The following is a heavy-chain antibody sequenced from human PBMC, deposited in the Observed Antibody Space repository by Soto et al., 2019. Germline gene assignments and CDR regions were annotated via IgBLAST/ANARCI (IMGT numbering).Heavy chain of an antibody. CDR1: GGSISSSSYY. CDR2: IYYSGST. CDR3: ATVAGNYYYGMDV. D-gene: IGHD6-19*01. Sequence: KPSDPLSLTCTFSGGSISSSSYYWGWIRQPPGKGLEWIGSIYYSGSTYYNPSLKSRVTISVDTSKNQFSLKLSSVTAADTAVYYCATVAGNYYYGMDVWGQGTTVTVS. J-gene: IGHJ6*02. V-gene: IGHV4-39*01.